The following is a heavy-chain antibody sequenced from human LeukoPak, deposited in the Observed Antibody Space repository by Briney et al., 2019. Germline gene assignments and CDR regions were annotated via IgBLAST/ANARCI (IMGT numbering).Heavy chain of an antibody. CDR1: GFSFNNYA. CDR2: LLASGGAT. V-gene: IGHV3-23*01. J-gene: IGHJ4*02. CDR3: ARNINGPDY. D-gene: IGHD2/OR15-2a*01. Sequence: GGSLRLSCAASGFSFNNYAMTWVRQAPGKGLEWVSSLLASGGATYYANSVKGRFTISRDNSKNTLYLQMNTLRAEDTAVYYCARNINGPDYWGQGTLVTVSS.